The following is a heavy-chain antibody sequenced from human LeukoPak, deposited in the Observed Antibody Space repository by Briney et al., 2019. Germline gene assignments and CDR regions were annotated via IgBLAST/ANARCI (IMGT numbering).Heavy chain of an antibody. D-gene: IGHD3-22*01. CDR1: GGSISSYY. V-gene: IGHV4-4*07. Sequence: SETLSLTCTVSGGSISSYYWSWIRQPAGKGLEWIGRIYTSGSTNYNPSLKSRVTMSVDTSKNQFSLKLSSVTAADTAVYYCARGPQHTSYYYVSSGFRNWFDPWGQGTLVTVSS. CDR2: IYTSGST. J-gene: IGHJ5*02. CDR3: ARGPQHTSYYYVSSGFRNWFDP.